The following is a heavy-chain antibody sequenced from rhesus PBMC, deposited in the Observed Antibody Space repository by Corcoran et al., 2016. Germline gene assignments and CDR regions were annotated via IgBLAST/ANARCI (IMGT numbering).Heavy chain of an antibody. CDR2: ISGSGGGT. V-gene: IGHV4-106*01. D-gene: IGHD1-7*02. Sequence: QVQLQESGPGLVKPSETLSLTCAVSGGSISDDYYWSWIRQPPGKGLEWIGYISGSGGGTNYNPSLQNRVTISIDASKNQFSLKLSSVTAADTAVYYCARDLGATNWNDVEYGLDSWGQGVVVTVSS. J-gene: IGHJ6*01. CDR1: GGSISDDYY. CDR3: ARDLGATNWNDVEYGLDS.